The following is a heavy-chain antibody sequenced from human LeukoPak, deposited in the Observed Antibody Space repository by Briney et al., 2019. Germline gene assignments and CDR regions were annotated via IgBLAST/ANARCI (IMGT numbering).Heavy chain of an antibody. CDR3: ASGGGYYYEYFQH. CDR1: GGSISSYY. J-gene: IGHJ1*01. Sequence: RTSETLSLTCTVSGGSISSYYWSWIRQPPGKGLEWIGYIYYSGSTNYNPSLKSRVTISVDTSKNQFSLKLSSVTAADTAVYYCASGGGYYYEYFQHWGQGTLVTVSS. D-gene: IGHD3-22*01. V-gene: IGHV4-59*01. CDR2: IYYSGST.